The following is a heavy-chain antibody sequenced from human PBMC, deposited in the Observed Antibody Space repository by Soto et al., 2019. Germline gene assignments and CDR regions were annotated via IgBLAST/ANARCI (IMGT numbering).Heavy chain of an antibody. D-gene: IGHD3-9*01. J-gene: IGHJ4*02. CDR2: ITGGGDNT. CDR1: GFTFTSYA. Sequence: VQLLESGGDLVQPGGSLRLSCAASGFTFTSYAMSWIRQAPGKGLEWVSAITGGGDNTYYADSVKGRFTISRDNSKHTLYLQMNSLRAEDTAFYYCTQDGGSRDWLTVNWGQGTLVTVSS. V-gene: IGHV3-23*01. CDR3: TQDGGSRDWLTVN.